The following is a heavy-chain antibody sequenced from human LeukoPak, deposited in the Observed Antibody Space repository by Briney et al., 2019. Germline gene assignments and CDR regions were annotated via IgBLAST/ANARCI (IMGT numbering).Heavy chain of an antibody. Sequence: ASVKVCCKASGGTFSSYAISWVRQAPGQGLEWMGGIIPIFGTANYAQKFQGRVTITADESTSTAYMELSSLRSEDTAVYYCARDIVVVPAAYRETNWFDPWGQGTLVTVSS. CDR3: ARDIVVVPAAYRETNWFDP. V-gene: IGHV1-69*13. CDR2: IIPIFGTA. CDR1: GGTFSSYA. J-gene: IGHJ5*02. D-gene: IGHD2-2*01.